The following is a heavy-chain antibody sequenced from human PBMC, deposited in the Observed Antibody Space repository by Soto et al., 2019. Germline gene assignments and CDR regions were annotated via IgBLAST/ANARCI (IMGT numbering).Heavy chain of an antibody. D-gene: IGHD3-3*01. CDR3: ASESITIFGVVTPNYYYYGMDV. CDR1: VYTYNSYY. Sequence: GASVKVCCKESVYTYNSYYMHWVRQAHEQGLEWMGIINPSGGSTSYAQKFQGRVTMTRDTSTSTVYMELSSLRSEDTAVYYCASESITIFGVVTPNYYYYGMDVWGQGTTVTVSS. CDR2: INPSGGST. J-gene: IGHJ6*02. V-gene: IGHV1-46*02.